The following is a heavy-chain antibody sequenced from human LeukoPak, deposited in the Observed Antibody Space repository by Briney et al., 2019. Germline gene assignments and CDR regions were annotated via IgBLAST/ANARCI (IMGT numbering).Heavy chain of an antibody. J-gene: IGHJ5*02. CDR2: IYYSGST. CDR1: GGSISSYY. D-gene: IGHD3-16*01. Sequence: TSETLSLTCTVSGGSISSYYWSWIRQPPGKGLEWIGYIYYSGSTNYNPSLKSRVTISVDTSKNQFSLKLSSVTAADTAVYYCARVGEGPWGQGTLVTVSS. V-gene: IGHV4-59*01. CDR3: ARVGEGP.